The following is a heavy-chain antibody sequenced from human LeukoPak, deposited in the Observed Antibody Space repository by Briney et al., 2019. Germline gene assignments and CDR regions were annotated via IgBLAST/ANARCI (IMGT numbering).Heavy chain of an antibody. J-gene: IGHJ6*02. V-gene: IGHV5-51*01. CDR3: TRTSDYYGMDV. CDR2: IYPGDSDT. Sequence: TGESLKISCKGSGYGFSSYWIGWVRQMPGKGLEWMGMIYPGDSDTRYSPSFQGQVTISADKSISTAYLQWSSLKASDTAMYYCTRTSDYYGMDVWGQGTTVTVSS. CDR1: GYGFSSYW.